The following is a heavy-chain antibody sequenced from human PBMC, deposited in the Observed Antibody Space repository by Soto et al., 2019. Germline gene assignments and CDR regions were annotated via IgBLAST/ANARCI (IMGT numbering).Heavy chain of an antibody. D-gene: IGHD3-9*01. V-gene: IGHV3-30*18. CDR3: AKDSEYYDILTGYSSYYYYGMDV. CDR2: ISYDGSNK. CDR1: GFTFSSYG. Sequence: GGSLRLSCAASGFTFSSYGMHWVRQAPGKGLEWVAVISYDGSNKYYADSVKGRFTISRDNSKNTLYLQMNSLRAEDTAVYYCAKDSEYYDILTGYSSYYYYGMDVWGQGTTVTVSS. J-gene: IGHJ6*02.